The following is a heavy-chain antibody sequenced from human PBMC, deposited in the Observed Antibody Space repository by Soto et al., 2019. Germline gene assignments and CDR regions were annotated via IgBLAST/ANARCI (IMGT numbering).Heavy chain of an antibody. V-gene: IGHV4-31*03. Sequence: PSETLSLTCTVSGGSISSGGYYWSWIRQHPGKGLEWIGYIYYSGSTYYNPSLKSRVTISVDTSKNQFSLKLSSVTAADTAVYYCARGNGYHQAFDYWGQGTLVTVSS. CDR2: IYYSGST. D-gene: IGHD5-12*01. J-gene: IGHJ4*02. CDR3: ARGNGYHQAFDY. CDR1: GGSISSGGYY.